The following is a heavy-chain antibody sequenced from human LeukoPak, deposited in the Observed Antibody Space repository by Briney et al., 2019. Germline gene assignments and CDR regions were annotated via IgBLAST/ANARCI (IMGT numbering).Heavy chain of an antibody. J-gene: IGHJ4*02. V-gene: IGHV3-66*01. CDR3: ARAEFTMVRGVIRDYFDY. D-gene: IGHD3-10*01. Sequence: GGSLRLLCAASGFTVSNNYMSWVRQAPGKGLEWVSVIYANNSTYYADSVKGRFTISRDKSKNTLYLQMNSLRAEDTAVYYCARAEFTMVRGVIRDYFDYWGQGTLVTVSS. CDR1: GFTVSNNY. CDR2: IYANNST.